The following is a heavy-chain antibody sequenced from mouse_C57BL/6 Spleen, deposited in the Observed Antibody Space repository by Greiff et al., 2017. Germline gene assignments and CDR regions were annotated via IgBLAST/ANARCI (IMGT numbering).Heavy chain of an antibody. V-gene: IGHV1-64*01. J-gene: IGHJ2*01. CDR2: IHPNSGST. CDR1: GYTFTSYW. CDR3: ARDGAFFTTVVAPFDY. D-gene: IGHD1-1*01. Sequence: QVQLQQPGAELVKPGASVKLSCKASGYTFTSYWMHWVKQRPGQGLEWIGMIHPNSGSTNYNEKFKRKATLTVDKSSSTAYMQLSSLTSEDSAVYYCARDGAFFTTVVAPFDYWGQGTTLTVSS.